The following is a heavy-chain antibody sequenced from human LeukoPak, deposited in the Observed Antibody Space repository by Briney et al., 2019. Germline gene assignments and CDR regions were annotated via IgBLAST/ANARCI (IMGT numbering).Heavy chain of an antibody. CDR1: GLTFSNAW. D-gene: IGHD1-26*01. J-gene: IGHJ3*02. V-gene: IGHV3-15*01. Sequence: GGSLTLSCVASGLTFSNAWMSWVRQAPGKGLEWVGRIKSKTDGETTDYAAPVKGRFTIARDDSKNTLYLQMNRLNIGDTAIYYCITDPGAWAPIWGQGTMVTVSS. CDR2: IKSKTDGETT. CDR3: ITDPGAWAPI.